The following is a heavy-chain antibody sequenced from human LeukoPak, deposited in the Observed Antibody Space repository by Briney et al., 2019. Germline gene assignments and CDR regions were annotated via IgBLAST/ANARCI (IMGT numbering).Heavy chain of an antibody. J-gene: IGHJ4*02. CDR3: AREDY. Sequence: GGSLRLSCAASGFTVSSNYMSWVRQAPGKGLEWVAVISYDGSNKYYADSVKGRFTISRDNSKNTLYLQMNSLRAEDTAVYYCAREDYWGQGTLVTVSS. CDR1: GFTVSSNY. CDR2: ISYDGSNK. V-gene: IGHV3-30*03.